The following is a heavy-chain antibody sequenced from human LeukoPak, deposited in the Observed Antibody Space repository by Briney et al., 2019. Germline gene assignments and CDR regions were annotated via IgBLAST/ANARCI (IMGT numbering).Heavy chain of an antibody. V-gene: IGHV1-2*02. CDR3: ARSDSSGFKNDY. Sequence: GASVKVSCKASGYTFTGYYMHWVRQAPGQGLEWMGWINPNSGSTNYAQKFQGRVTMTRDTSISTAYMELSRLRSDDTAVYYCARSDSSGFKNDYGGQGTLVTVSS. J-gene: IGHJ4*02. D-gene: IGHD3-22*01. CDR2: INPNSGST. CDR1: GYTFTGYY.